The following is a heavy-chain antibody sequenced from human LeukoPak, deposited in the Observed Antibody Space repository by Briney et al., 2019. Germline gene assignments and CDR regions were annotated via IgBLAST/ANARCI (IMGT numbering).Heavy chain of an antibody. CDR1: GGSISSGDYY. D-gene: IGHD4-17*01. J-gene: IGHJ3*02. CDR2: IYYSGST. CDR3: ARPYDYGDYTPPNDAFDI. V-gene: IGHV4-39*01. Sequence: SQTLSLTCTVSGGSISSGDYYWGWIRQPPGKGLEWIGSIYYSGSTYYNPSLKSRVTISVDTSKNQFSLKLSSVTAADTAVYYCARPYDYGDYTPPNDAFDIWGQGTMVTVSS.